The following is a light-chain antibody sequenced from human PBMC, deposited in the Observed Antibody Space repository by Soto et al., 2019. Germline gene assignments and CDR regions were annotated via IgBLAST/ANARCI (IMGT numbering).Light chain of an antibody. CDR3: SAYTVSRTYV. J-gene: IGLJ1*01. Sequence: QSALTQPASVSGSPGQPITISCTGTSSDVGAYNFVSWHQQHPGKAPKLMIYNVYDRPSGISYRFSGPKSGNTASLTISGLQGEDEADYYCSAYTVSRTYVFGTGTKVTVL. V-gene: IGLV2-14*03. CDR2: NVY. CDR1: SSDVGAYNF.